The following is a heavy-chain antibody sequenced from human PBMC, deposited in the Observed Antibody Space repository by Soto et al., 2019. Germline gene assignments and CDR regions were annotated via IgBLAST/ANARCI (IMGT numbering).Heavy chain of an antibody. CDR1: GFTFSSCA. Sequence: EVQLLESGGGLVQPGGSLRLSCAASGFTFSSCAMGWVRQAPGKGLEWVSGISGNGSSTYYADSVKGRFTISRDTSKNTLYLQMDSLGAEDTAIYYCAKVVGDGNDYYDFWGQGTLVTGSS. CDR3: AKVVGDGNDYYDF. D-gene: IGHD3-22*01. V-gene: IGHV3-23*01. CDR2: ISGNGSST. J-gene: IGHJ4*02.